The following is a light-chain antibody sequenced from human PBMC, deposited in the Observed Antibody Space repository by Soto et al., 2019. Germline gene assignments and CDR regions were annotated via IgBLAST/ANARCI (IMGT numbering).Light chain of an antibody. V-gene: IGKV3-15*01. J-gene: IGKJ1*01. CDR2: GAS. CDR3: LQYHNLWA. CDR1: QSVSSY. Sequence: EIVLTQSPATLSLSPGERATLSCRASQSVSSYLAWYQQKPGQAPRLLIYGASTRATGVPARFSGSGSGTDFTLTISSLQSEDFTVYSCLQYHNLWASGQGTKVDIK.